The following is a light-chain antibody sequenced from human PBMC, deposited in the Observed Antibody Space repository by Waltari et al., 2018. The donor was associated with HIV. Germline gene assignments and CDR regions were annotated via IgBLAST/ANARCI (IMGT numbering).Light chain of an antibody. J-gene: IGLJ2*01. V-gene: IGLV1-40*01. CDR1: SSNTGARYE. Sequence: QSELTQPPSVSAAPGQRVTISCTGSSSNTGARYEVHWYQQVPGRAPKVVIYGNSNRPSGVPDRFSGSKSGSSASLVITGLQSEDEADYYCQSYDSNLSGLFGGGTKVTVL. CDR3: QSYDSNLSGL. CDR2: GNS.